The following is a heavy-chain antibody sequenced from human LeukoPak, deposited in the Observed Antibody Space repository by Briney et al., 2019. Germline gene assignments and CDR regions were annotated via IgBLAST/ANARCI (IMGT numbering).Heavy chain of an antibody. CDR1: GFTFSSYN. CDR2: ISTSSSYI. J-gene: IGHJ6*04. D-gene: IGHD3-10*02. CDR3: AELGITMIGGV. Sequence: GGSLRLSCAASGFTFSSYNMNWVRQAPGKGLEWVSSISTSSSYIYYADSLKGRFTISRDNAKNSLYLQMNSLRAEDTAVYYCAELGITMIGGVWGKGTTVTISS. V-gene: IGHV3-21*01.